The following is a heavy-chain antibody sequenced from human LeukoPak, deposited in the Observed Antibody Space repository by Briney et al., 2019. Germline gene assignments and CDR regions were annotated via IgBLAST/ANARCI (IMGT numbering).Heavy chain of an antibody. J-gene: IGHJ4*02. CDR1: GFTFSSYE. CDR2: IYSGGST. Sequence: GGSLRLSCAASGFTFSSYEMNWVRQAPGKGLEWVSVIYSGGSTYYADSVKGRFTISRDNSKNTLYLQMNSLRAEDTAVYYCTRPVYSSSGDSWGRGTPVTVSS. CDR3: TRPVYSSSGDS. V-gene: IGHV3-66*04. D-gene: IGHD6-6*01.